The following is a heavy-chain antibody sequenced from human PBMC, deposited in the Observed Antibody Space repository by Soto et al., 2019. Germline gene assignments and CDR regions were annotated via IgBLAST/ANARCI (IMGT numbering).Heavy chain of an antibody. J-gene: IGHJ6*02. CDR3: ARSPDSSGYYPRWYYYGMDV. V-gene: IGHV4-59*12. CDR2: IYYAGST. CDR1: GGSMISYY. Sequence: PSETLSLTCTVSGGSMISYYWSWIRQPPGRGLEWIGFIYYAGSTKYNPSLNSRVTISVDTPKNQFSLTVTSVTAADTAVYYCARSPDSSGYYPRWYYYGMDVWGQGTTVTVSS. D-gene: IGHD3-22*01.